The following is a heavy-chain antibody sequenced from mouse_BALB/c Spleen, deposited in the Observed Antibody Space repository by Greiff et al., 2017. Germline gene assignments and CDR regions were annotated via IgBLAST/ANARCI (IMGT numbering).Heavy chain of an antibody. Sequence: QVQLQQSGAELAKPGASVKMSCKASGYTFTSYWMHWVKQRPGQGLEWIGYINPSTGYTEYNQKFKDKATLTADKSSSTAYMQLSSLTSEDSAVYYCARGELGRVFAYWGQGTLVTVSA. CDR1: GYTFTSYW. D-gene: IGHD4-1*01. CDR3: ARGELGRVFAY. V-gene: IGHV1-7*01. CDR2: INPSTGYT. J-gene: IGHJ3*01.